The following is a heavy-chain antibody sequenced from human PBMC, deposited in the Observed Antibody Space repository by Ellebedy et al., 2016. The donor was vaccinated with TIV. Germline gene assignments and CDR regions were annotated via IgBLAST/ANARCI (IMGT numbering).Heavy chain of an antibody. J-gene: IGHJ4*02. CDR3: AKDRGSATWYSLAG. V-gene: IGHV3-23*01. CDR1: EFSFSIYA. Sequence: GESLKISXAASEFSFSIYAMSWVRQAPGRGLEWVSGTSDGGVSTYYADSVRGRFTISRDNSKNTLYLQMNNLRAEDTAVYYCAKDRGSATWYSLAGWGQGTLVTVSS. CDR2: TSDGGVST. D-gene: IGHD2-15*01.